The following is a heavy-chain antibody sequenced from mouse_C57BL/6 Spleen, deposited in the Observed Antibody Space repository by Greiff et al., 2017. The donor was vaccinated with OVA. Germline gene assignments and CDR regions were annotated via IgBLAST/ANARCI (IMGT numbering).Heavy chain of an antibody. CDR2: IWRGGST. J-gene: IGHJ4*01. CDR3: AKEDYGSSYAMDY. D-gene: IGHD1-1*01. CDR1: GFSLTSYG. Sequence: QVQLKESGPGLVQPSQSLSITCTVSGFSLTSYGVHWVRQSPGKGLEWLGVIWRGGSTDYNAAFMSRLSITKDNSKSQIFFKMNSLQADDTAIYYCAKEDYGSSYAMDYWGQGTSVTVSS. V-gene: IGHV2-5*01.